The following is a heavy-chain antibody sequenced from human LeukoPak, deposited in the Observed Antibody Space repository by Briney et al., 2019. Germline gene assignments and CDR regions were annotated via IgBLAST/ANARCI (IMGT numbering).Heavy chain of an antibody. CDR3: AKMKGQRLNDYCMDV. V-gene: IGHV3-23*01. J-gene: IGHJ6*03. CDR1: GLAFRNFA. Sequence: GGSLRLSCEASGLAFRNFAMSWVRQAPGKGLEWVSGMTGSGGSSYYADSVKGRFTISRDNAKNALYLQMSSLRADDTALYYCAKMKGQRLNDYCMDVWGKGTTVTVSS. CDR2: MTGSGGSS.